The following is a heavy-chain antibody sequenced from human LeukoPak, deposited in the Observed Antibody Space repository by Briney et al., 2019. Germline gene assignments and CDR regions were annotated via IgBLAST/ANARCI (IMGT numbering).Heavy chain of an antibody. CDR1: GGSFSGYY. V-gene: IGHV4-34*01. J-gene: IGHJ4*02. CDR3: AYGSAYRRPFY. CDR2: INHSGST. D-gene: IGHD3-22*01. Sequence: SETLSLTCAVYGGSFSGYYWSWIRQPPGKGLEWIGEINHSGSTNYNPSLKSRVTISVDTSKNQFSLKLSSVAAADTAVYYCAYGSAYRRPFYWGQGTLVTVSS.